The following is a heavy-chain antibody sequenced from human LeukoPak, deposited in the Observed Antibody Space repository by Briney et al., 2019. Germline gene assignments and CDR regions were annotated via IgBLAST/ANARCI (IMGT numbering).Heavy chain of an antibody. J-gene: IGHJ5*02. CDR1: GASISRYY. CDR3: ARDSGTPGEVKFDP. V-gene: IGHV4-4*07. D-gene: IGHD3-16*01. CDR2: SYVTGST. Sequence: SETLSLTCTVSGASISRYYWSWIGQPAGKGLEGIGRSYVTGSTTYNPSLESGGTISLDTSKKQFSLTQRGGTAADTAVYYCARDSGTPGEVKFDPWGQGTLVTVSS.